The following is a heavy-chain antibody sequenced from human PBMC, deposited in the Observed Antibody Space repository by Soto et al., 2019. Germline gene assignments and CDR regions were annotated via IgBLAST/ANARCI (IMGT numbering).Heavy chain of an antibody. D-gene: IGHD1-26*01. J-gene: IGHJ6*02. Sequence: SLRPSYAAAGSTCDDSAIRWVQQPPQEGLERGSGIPWNSGSIGAAESGKGRFTISSDNAENSRYLQMDSLRAEDTALYYCAKDGQRWSYDYYYGMDVWGQGTTVTVSS. V-gene: IGHV3-9*01. CDR3: AKDGQRWSYDYYYGMDV. CDR2: IPWNSGSI. CDR1: GSTCDDSA.